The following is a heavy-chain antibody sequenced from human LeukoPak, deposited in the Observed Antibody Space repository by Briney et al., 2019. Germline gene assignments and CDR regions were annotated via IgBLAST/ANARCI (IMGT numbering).Heavy chain of an antibody. CDR1: GFMFSSHW. CDR3: VTGQYTFGY. V-gene: IGHV3-7*01. CDR2: INEDGSEK. D-gene: IGHD5-18*01. Sequence: GGSQRLSCAVSGFMFSSHWMSWVRQAPGKGLEWVAKINEDGSEKYYGDSVRGRFPIGRDNAKNSLYLLMNSLRVEDTAMFYCVTGQYTFGYWGQGALVTVSS. J-gene: IGHJ4*02.